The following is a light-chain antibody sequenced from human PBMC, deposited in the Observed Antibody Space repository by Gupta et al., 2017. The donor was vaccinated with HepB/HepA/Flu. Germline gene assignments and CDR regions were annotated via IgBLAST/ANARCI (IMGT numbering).Light chain of an antibody. Sequence: IQMTQSRSSLSASVGDRVTITCRASQGMSNYLAWYQQKPGKGPKLLIYAASALHSGVPSRFSGSGSGTDFTLTISRLQTEDVATYYCIKDPRAPLMFGGGTKVEIK. CDR3: IKDPRAPLM. CDR1: QGMSNY. CDR2: AAS. V-gene: IGKV1-27*01. J-gene: IGKJ4*02.